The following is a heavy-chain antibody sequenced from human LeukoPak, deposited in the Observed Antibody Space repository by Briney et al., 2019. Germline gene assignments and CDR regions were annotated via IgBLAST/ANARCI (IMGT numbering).Heavy chain of an antibody. CDR2: INHSGNT. D-gene: IGHD3-10*01. Sequence: SETLSLTCAVYGGSFSGYYWSWIRQPPGKGLEWIGEINHSGNTNYNPSLKSRVTISVDTSKNQFSLKLSSVTAADTAVYYCARRAMVRGVIRFDPWGQGTLVTVSS. J-gene: IGHJ5*02. V-gene: IGHV4-34*01. CDR3: ARRAMVRGVIRFDP. CDR1: GGSFSGYY.